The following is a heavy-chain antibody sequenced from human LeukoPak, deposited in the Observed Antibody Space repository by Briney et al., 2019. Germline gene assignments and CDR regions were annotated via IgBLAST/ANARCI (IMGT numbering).Heavy chain of an antibody. D-gene: IGHD3-22*01. CDR2: ISGSGGTT. CDR3: AKDLPYYYDSTGYPFDY. V-gene: IGHV3-23*01. Sequence: GGSLRLSCAASGFTFSSYGMSWVRQAPGKGLEWVSTISGSGGTTHYADSVKGRFTISRDNSKKTLYLQMNSLRAEDTAVYYCAKDLPYYYDSTGYPFDYWGQGTLVTVSS. J-gene: IGHJ4*02. CDR1: GFTFSSYG.